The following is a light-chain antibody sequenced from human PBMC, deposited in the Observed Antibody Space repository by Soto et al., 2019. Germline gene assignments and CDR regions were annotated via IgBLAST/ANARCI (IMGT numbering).Light chain of an antibody. CDR1: SSDVGGYNY. J-gene: IGLJ1*01. Sequence: QSALTQPASVSGSPGQSITISCTGTSSDVGGYNYVSWYQQHPGKAPKLMIYEVSNRPSGVSNRFSGSKSGITASLTISGLQAEDEADYYCSSYTSSSTLPYVFGTGTQLTVL. V-gene: IGLV2-14*01. CDR2: EVS. CDR3: SSYTSSSTLPYV.